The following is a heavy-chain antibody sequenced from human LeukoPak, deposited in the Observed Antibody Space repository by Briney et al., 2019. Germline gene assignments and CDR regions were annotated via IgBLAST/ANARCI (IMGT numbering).Heavy chain of an antibody. D-gene: IGHD3-16*01. Sequence: PGGSLRLSCAASGFTFSSYAMSWVRQAPGKGLEWVSGISAGGGRTDYADSVKGRFTISRDNSKNTLYLQMNSLRAEDTAVYYCARGVWGGYSPYEDYWGQGTLVTVSS. V-gene: IGHV3-23*01. CDR3: ARGVWGGYSPYEDY. CDR1: GFTFSSYA. CDR2: ISAGGGRT. J-gene: IGHJ4*02.